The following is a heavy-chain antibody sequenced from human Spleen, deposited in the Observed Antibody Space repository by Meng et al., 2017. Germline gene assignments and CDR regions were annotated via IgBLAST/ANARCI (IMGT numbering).Heavy chain of an antibody. J-gene: IGHJ5*02. Sequence: SGPTLVKPTQTLTLTCPFSGFSLSTSGMRVSWIRQPPGKALQWLARIDWDDDKFYSTSLKTSLTISKDTSKHQVVLTRTNMDPVDTATYYCARSRIAVAHEFDPWGQGTLVTVSS. CDR2: IDWDDDK. V-gene: IGHV2-70*04. D-gene: IGHD6-19*01. CDR3: ARSRIAVAHEFDP. CDR1: GFSLSTSGMR.